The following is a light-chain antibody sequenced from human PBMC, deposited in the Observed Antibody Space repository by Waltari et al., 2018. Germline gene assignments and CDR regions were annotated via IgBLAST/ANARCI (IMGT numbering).Light chain of an antibody. V-gene: IGLV2-14*03. J-gene: IGLJ1*01. CDR3: GSYTTRATHV. Sequence: QSALTQPASVSVPPGQPIPIPSTGTRSDVGGYNYASWYQQHPGTTPNLIIFDVNRRPSGVSHRFSGSKSGNTASLTISGLQAEDEADYYCGSYTTRATHVFGIGTKVTVL. CDR2: DVN. CDR1: RSDVGGYNY.